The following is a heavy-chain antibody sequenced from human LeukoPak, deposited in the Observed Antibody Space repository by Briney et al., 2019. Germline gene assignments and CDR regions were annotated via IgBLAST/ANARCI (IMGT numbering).Heavy chain of an antibody. CDR1: GFTFSSND. J-gene: IGHJ6*02. CDR3: APYYYGSGSYSYGMDV. D-gene: IGHD3-10*01. CDR2: ISITSKTI. Sequence: PGGSLRLSCTGSGFTFSSNDMSWVRQPPGKGLEWVSYISITSKTIKYADSVKGRFTISRDNAKNSLYLQMNSLRDEDTAVYYCAPYYYGSGSYSYGMDVWGQGTTVTVSS. V-gene: IGHV3-48*02.